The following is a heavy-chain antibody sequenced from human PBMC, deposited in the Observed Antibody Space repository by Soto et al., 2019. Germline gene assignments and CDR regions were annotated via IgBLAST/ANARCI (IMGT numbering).Heavy chain of an antibody. V-gene: IGHV3-23*01. J-gene: IGHJ1*01. Sequence: EVQLLESGGGLVQPGGSLRLSCAASGFTFSSYAMSWVRQAPGKGLEWVSAISGSGGSTYYADSVKGRFTISRDNSKNTLYLQMNSLRAEDTAVYYCAKLEMDYYCSGSSSGYFQHWGQGTLVTVSS. CDR3: AKLEMDYYCSGSSSGYFQH. CDR2: ISGSGGST. D-gene: IGHD3-10*01. CDR1: GFTFSSYA.